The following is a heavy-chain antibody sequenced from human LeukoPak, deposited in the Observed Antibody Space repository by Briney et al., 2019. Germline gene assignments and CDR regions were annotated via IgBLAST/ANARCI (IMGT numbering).Heavy chain of an antibody. Sequence: ASVKVSCKSSGYTFTSYGISWVRQAPGQGLEWMGLISAYNGNTNNAQKLQGGVTMTTDTSTSTAYMELRNLRSDDRAVYYCARDSGYYSYWGQGTLVTVSS. CDR2: ISAYNGNT. V-gene: IGHV1-18*01. D-gene: IGHD3-22*01. J-gene: IGHJ4*02. CDR1: GYTFTSYG. CDR3: ARDSGYYSY.